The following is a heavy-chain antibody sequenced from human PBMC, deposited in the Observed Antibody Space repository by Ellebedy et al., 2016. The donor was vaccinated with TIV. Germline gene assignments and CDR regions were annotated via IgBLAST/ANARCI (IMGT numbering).Heavy chain of an antibody. Sequence: GESLKISXAASGFTFSSYWMSWVRQAPGKGLEWVANIKQDGSERYYVDSVKGRFTISRDNAKNPLYLQMNSLRAEDTAVYYCARRYFDYWGQGTLVTVSS. CDR2: IKQDGSER. CDR3: ARRYFDY. V-gene: IGHV3-7*03. CDR1: GFTFSSYW. J-gene: IGHJ4*02.